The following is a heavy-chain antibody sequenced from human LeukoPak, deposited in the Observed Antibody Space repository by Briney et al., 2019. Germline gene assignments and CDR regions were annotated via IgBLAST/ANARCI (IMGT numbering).Heavy chain of an antibody. CDR3: ARAPGWQAYFDY. Sequence: GRSLRLSCAASRFTFSSYGMHWVRQAPGKGLEWVAVIWYDGSSKYYADSVKGRFTISRDNSKNTLYLQMNSLRAEDTAVYYCARAPGWQAYFDYWGQGTLVTVSS. CDR2: IWYDGSSK. J-gene: IGHJ4*02. V-gene: IGHV3-33*01. D-gene: IGHD5-24*01. CDR1: RFTFSSYG.